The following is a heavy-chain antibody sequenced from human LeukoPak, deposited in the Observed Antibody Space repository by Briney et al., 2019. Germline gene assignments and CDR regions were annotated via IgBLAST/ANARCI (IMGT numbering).Heavy chain of an antibody. CDR3: ARDGYSGSSLFDS. J-gene: IGHJ4*02. CDR1: GVSITSHF. CDR2: IYHSGIT. D-gene: IGHD1-26*01. Sequence: SETLSLTCTVSGVSITSHFWSWIRQPPGKGLEWIGYIYHSGITNYNPSLKSRVTISVDTPKNQFSLELSSVTAADTAVYYCARDGYSGSSLFDSWGQGTLVTVSS. V-gene: IGHV4-59*11.